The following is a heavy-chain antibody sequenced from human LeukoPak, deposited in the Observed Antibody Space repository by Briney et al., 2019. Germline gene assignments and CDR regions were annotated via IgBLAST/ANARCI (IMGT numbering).Heavy chain of an antibody. CDR1: GDSIFSTTYY. V-gene: IGHV4-39*01. J-gene: IGHJ4*02. D-gene: IGHD6-25*01. CDR3: ARLYQGKRPPDY. CDR2: IFHSGST. Sequence: SETLSLTCTVSGDSIFSTTYYWGWIRQPPGMALEWIGSIFHSGSTYYNPSLKSRVTISVDTSKNQLSLSLRSVTASDTAVYYCARLYQGKRPPDYWGQGTLVTVSS.